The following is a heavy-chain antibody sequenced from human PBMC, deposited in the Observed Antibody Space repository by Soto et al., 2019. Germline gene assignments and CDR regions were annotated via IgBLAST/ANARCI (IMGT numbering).Heavy chain of an antibody. J-gene: IGHJ1*01. CDR1: GGSISSGGYY. CDR3: ARHASLAFGGGCCAPGFFQH. CDR2: IYYNGDT. V-gene: IGHV4-31*03. D-gene: IGHD2-15*01. Sequence: QVQLQESGPGLVKPSQTLSLTCTVSGGSISSGGYYWSWIRQHPGKGLEWIGYIYYNGDTYYNPSLKSRVAISIDTSKNQFSLRLSSATTADTAVYYCARHASLAFGGGCCAPGFFQHWGQGTLVTVSS.